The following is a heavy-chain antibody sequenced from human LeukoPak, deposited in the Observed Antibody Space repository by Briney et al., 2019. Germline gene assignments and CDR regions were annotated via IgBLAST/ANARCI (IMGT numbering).Heavy chain of an antibody. Sequence: SETLSLTCTVSGGSISTYYWNWIRQPPGKGLEWIGYTYHSGSTNYNPSLQSRVTISVDTSKNQYSLNLNSVTAADTAVYYCARGGAARLHFQNWGQGTLVTVSS. CDR3: ARGGAARLHFQN. J-gene: IGHJ1*01. CDR2: TYHSGST. V-gene: IGHV4-59*01. CDR1: GGSISTYY. D-gene: IGHD6-6*01.